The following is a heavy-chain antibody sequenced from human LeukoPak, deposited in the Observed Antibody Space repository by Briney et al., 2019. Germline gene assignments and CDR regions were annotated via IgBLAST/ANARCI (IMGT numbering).Heavy chain of an antibody. V-gene: IGHV4-61*02. Sequence: PSQTLSLTCTVSGGSISSGSYYWSWIRQPAGKGLEWIGRIYTSGSTNYNPSLKSRVTISVDTSKNQFSLKLSSVTAADTAVYYCARDLTLGQQLGWFDPWGQGTLVTVSS. CDR2: IYTSGST. D-gene: IGHD6-13*01. CDR1: GGSISSGSYY. CDR3: ARDLTLGQQLGWFDP. J-gene: IGHJ5*02.